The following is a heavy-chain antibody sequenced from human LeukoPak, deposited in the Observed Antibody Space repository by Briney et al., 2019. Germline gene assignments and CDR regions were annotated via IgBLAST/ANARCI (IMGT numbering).Heavy chain of an antibody. CDR3: ARDPGYYYYGMDV. Sequence: GALGLSFAGHGFHLRTYWIQWGRPRPGRGPGLVASINGEGSRISYADSVRGRFTISRDNAKNTAYLQMNSLRAEDTALYYCARDPGYYYYGMDVWGQGTTVVVSS. CDR1: GFHLRTYW. J-gene: IGHJ6*02. V-gene: IGHV3-74*01. CDR2: INGEGSRI.